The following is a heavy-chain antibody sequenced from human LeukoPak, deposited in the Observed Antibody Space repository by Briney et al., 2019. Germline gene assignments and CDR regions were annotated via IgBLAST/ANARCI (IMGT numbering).Heavy chain of an antibody. V-gene: IGHV5-51*01. D-gene: IGHD2-21*02. Sequence: GESLKISCKSSGYSFTSDWIGWVRQMPGKGLELMGIIYPGNSDTRYSPSFQGQVTISADKSISTAYLQWNSLKASDTAMYYCARRAYCGGDCYTDYWGQGTLVTVSS. CDR3: ARRAYCGGDCYTDY. CDR2: IYPGNSDT. CDR1: GYSFTSDW. J-gene: IGHJ4*02.